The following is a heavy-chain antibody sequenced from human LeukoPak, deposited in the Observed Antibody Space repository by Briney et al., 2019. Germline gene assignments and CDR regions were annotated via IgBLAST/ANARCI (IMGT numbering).Heavy chain of an antibody. Sequence: PSQTLSLTCTVSGGSISNGTSYWTWIRQPAGKSLEWLGRIYSSGSTNYNPPLKSRVTISADTSKNQFSLTLTSVTAADTAVYYCARGPPDFYNSGSYYNGYNWFDSWGQGTLVTVSS. CDR2: IYSSGST. J-gene: IGHJ5*01. CDR3: ARGPPDFYNSGSYYNGYNWFDS. D-gene: IGHD3-10*01. CDR1: GGSISNGTSY. V-gene: IGHV4-61*02.